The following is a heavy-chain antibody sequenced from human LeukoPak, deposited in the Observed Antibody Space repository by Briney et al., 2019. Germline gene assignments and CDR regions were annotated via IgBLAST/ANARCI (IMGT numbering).Heavy chain of an antibody. CDR1: GGSFSGYY. V-gene: IGHV4-34*01. CDR2: INHSGST. CDR3: ARDIVVVPAAETPYYYYGMDV. D-gene: IGHD2-2*01. Sequence: SETLSLTCAVYGGSFSGYYWSWIRQPPGKGLEWIGEINHSGSTNYNPSLKSRVTISVDTSKNQFSLKLSSVTAADTAVYYCARDIVVVPAAETPYYYYGMDVWGQGTTVTVSS. J-gene: IGHJ6*02.